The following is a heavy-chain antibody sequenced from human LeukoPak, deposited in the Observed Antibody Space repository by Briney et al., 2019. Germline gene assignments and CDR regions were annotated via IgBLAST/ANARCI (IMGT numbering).Heavy chain of an antibody. D-gene: IGHD5-12*01. CDR1: GFTFDDCG. Sequence: GGSLRLSCAASGFTFDDCGMNWVRQAPGKGLEWVSGINWNGGSTGYADSVKGRFTISRDNAKNSLYLQMNSLRAEDTAFYYCARDGVVATIGDNWFDPWGQGTLVTVSS. CDR2: INWNGGST. J-gene: IGHJ5*02. CDR3: ARDGVVATIGDNWFDP. V-gene: IGHV3-20*04.